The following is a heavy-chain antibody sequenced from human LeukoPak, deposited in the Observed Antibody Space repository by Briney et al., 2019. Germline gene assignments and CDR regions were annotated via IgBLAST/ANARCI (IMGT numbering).Heavy chain of an antibody. CDR1: GGTFSSYA. Sequence: GASVKVSCKASGGTFSSYAISWVRQAPGQGLEWMGGIIPIFGTANYAQKFQGRVTITADESTSTAYMELSSLRSEDTAVYYCARTYYYDSSGYYCFYYFDYWGQGTLVSVST. CDR3: ARTYYYDSSGYYCFYYFDY. V-gene: IGHV1-69*13. CDR2: IIPIFGTA. J-gene: IGHJ4*02. D-gene: IGHD3-22*01.